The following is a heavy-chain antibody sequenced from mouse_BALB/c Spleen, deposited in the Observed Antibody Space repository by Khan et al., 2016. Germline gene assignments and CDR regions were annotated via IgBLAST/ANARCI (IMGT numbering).Heavy chain of an antibody. V-gene: IGHV1S137*01. J-gene: IGHJ1*01. CDR1: GYTFTDYA. CDR3: ARYDGYYFDV. Sequence: VQLQESGAELVRPGVSVKISCKGSGYTFTDYAMHWVKQSHAKSLEWIGVISTYYGDASYNQKFKGKATMTVDKSSSTAYMELARLTSEDSAISYCARYDGYYFDVWGAGTTVTVSS. CDR2: ISTYYGDA. D-gene: IGHD2-3*01.